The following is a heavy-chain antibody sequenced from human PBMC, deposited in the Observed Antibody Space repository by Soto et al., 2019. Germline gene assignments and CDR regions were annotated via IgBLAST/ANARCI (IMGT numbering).Heavy chain of an antibody. CDR3: ARGVWDCSVGSCSGWLDP. V-gene: IGHV1-69*13. D-gene: IGHD2-15*01. CDR2: IIPLFDIA. CDR1: GGSFSSYA. J-gene: IGHJ5*02. Sequence: GASVKVSCKLSGGSFSSYAISWVRQAPGQGLEWMGGIIPLFDIANYAQKFQGRLTITADESTTAAHMELNSLRSDDTAVYYCARGVWDCSVGSCSGWLDPSGQGTVVTVSS.